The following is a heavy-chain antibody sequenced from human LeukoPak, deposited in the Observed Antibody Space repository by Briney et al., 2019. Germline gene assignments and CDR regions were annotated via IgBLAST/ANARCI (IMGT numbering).Heavy chain of an antibody. CDR1: GFTVSSNY. CDR3: ARERRDSSGWYGSDY. J-gene: IGHJ4*02. D-gene: IGHD6-19*01. Sequence: GGSLRLSCAASGFTVSSNYMSWVRQAPGKGLEWVSVIYSGGITYYADSVKGRFTISRDNSKNTLYLQMNSLRAEDTAVYYCARERRDSSGWYGSDYWGQGTLVTVSS. V-gene: IGHV3-53*01. CDR2: IYSGGIT.